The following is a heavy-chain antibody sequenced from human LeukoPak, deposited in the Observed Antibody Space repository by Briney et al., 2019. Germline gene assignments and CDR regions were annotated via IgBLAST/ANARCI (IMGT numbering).Heavy chain of an antibody. CDR3: AKRDVQLWFLSGEKNRGFDY. D-gene: IGHD5-18*01. J-gene: IGHJ4*02. Sequence: GESLKISCKGSGYSFTSYWIGWVRQLPGKGLEWMGIIYPGDSDTRYSPSFQGQVTISADKSISTAYLQWSSLKASDTAMYYCAKRDVQLWFLSGEKNRGFDYWGQGTLVTVSS. CDR1: GYSFTSYW. CDR2: IYPGDSDT. V-gene: IGHV5-51*01.